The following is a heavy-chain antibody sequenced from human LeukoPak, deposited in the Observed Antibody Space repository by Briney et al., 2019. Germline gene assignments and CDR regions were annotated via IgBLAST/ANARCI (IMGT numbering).Heavy chain of an antibody. CDR2: IYTSGST. Sequence: SETLSLTCTVSGGSISSYYWSWIRQPAGKGLEWIGRIYTSGSTNYNPSLKSRVTMSVDTSKNQFSLKLSSVTAADTAMYYCARLVVGDSSIAAPKAFDIWGQGTMVTVSS. J-gene: IGHJ3*02. D-gene: IGHD6-6*01. V-gene: IGHV4-4*07. CDR1: GGSISSYY. CDR3: ARLVVGDSSIAAPKAFDI.